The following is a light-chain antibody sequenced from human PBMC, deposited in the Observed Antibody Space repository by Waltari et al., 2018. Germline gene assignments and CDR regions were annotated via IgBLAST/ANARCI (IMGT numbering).Light chain of an antibody. CDR2: AAS. Sequence: DIQVTQSPSSLSASVGDRVTITCRASQSISSYLNWYQQKPGKAPKFLIFAASSLESGVPSRFSGSGSGTDFTLTISSLQPEDFATYYCQQSYSTPYTFGQGTKLEIE. CDR1: QSISSY. J-gene: IGKJ2*01. V-gene: IGKV1-39*01. CDR3: QQSYSTPYT.